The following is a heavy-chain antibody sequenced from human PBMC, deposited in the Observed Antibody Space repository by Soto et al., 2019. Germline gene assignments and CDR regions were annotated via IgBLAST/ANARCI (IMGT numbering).Heavy chain of an antibody. Sequence: SVKVSCKASGGTFGSDAITWVRQAPGQGLEWVGRIIPIFGTTNYAQNLQGRVTISADKSTLTSYMELHSLTSDDTALYYCARDRTDSGYYTNWLDPWGQGTQVT. D-gene: IGHD3-22*01. CDR2: IIPIFGTT. CDR1: GGTFGSDA. J-gene: IGHJ5*02. CDR3: ARDRTDSGYYTNWLDP. V-gene: IGHV1-69*06.